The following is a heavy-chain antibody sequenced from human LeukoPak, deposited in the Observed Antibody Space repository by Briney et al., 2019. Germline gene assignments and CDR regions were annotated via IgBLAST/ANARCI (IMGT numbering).Heavy chain of an antibody. CDR3: ARRDGSFDH. J-gene: IGHJ4*02. D-gene: IGHD5-24*01. Sequence: SQTLSLTCTVSGGSIGSGSYYWRWIRQPAGKGLEWIGRIYTSGSTNYNPSLKSRVTISVDTSKNQFSLKLSSVTAADTAVYYCARRDGSFDHWGQGTLVTVSS. CDR2: IYTSGST. V-gene: IGHV4-61*02. CDR1: GGSIGSGSYY.